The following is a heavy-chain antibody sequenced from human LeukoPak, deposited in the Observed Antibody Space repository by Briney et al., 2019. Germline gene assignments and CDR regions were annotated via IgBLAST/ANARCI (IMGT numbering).Heavy chain of an antibody. D-gene: IGHD3-22*01. CDR2: ISSGGSTI. CDR3: AKDGYCDSSGPGDY. V-gene: IGHV3-11*04. CDR1: GFIFSDYY. Sequence: GGSLRLSCAASGFIFSDYYMSWIRQAPGKGLEWLSFISSGGSTIYYADSVKGRFTISRDNAQNSLYLQMNSLRAEDTAVYYCAKDGYCDSSGPGDYWGQGTLVTVSS. J-gene: IGHJ4*02.